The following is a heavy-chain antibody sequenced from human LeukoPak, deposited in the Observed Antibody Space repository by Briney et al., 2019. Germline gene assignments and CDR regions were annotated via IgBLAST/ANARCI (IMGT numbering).Heavy chain of an antibody. CDR1: GYTFTCYY. Sequence: ASVKVSCKASGYTFTCYYMHWVRQAPGQGLEWMGRINPNSGGTNYAQKFQGRVTMTRDTSISTAYMELSRLRSDDTAVYYCARDLNAWYQLLFYWGQGTLVTVSS. CDR2: INPNSGGT. V-gene: IGHV1-2*06. J-gene: IGHJ4*02. D-gene: IGHD2-2*01. CDR3: ARDLNAWYQLLFY.